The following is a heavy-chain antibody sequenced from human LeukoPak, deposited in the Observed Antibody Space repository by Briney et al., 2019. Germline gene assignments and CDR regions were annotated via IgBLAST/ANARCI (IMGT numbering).Heavy chain of an antibody. CDR2: INPSGGST. V-gene: IGHV1-46*01. CDR1: GYTFTSYY. J-gene: IGHJ3*02. CDR3: ARDRGAAGLEGAFDI. Sequence: ASVKVSCKASGYTFTSYYMHWVRQAPGQGLEWMGIINPSGGSTSYAQKFQGRVTMTRDMSTSTVYMELSSLRSEDTAVYYCARDRGAAGLEGAFDIWGQGTMVTVSS. D-gene: IGHD6-13*01.